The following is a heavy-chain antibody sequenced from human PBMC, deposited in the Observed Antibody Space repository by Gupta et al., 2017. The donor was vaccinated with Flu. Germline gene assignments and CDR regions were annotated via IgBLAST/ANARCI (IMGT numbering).Heavy chain of an antibody. J-gene: IGHJ4*02. CDR1: GFTFDDYA. CDR3: AKDSLSSGGSRIDY. V-gene: IGHV3-9*01. D-gene: IGHD2-15*01. Sequence: EVQLVESGGGLVHPGRSLRLSCAVSGFTFDDYAMHWVRQAPGKGLEWVSGINWNSDNIGYADSVEGRFTISRDNAKNSLYLEMNSLRAEDTALYDCAKDSLSSGGSRIDYWGQGTLVTVSS. CDR2: INWNSDNI.